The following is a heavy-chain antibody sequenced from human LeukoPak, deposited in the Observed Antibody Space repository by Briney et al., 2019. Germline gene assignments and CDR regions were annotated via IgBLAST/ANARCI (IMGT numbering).Heavy chain of an antibody. J-gene: IGHJ2*01. D-gene: IGHD3-9*01. CDR3: ARSLRGYDILTGYSSDWYFDL. Sequence: SSETLSLTCTVSGGSISSSSYYWGWIRQPPGKGLEWIGSIYYSGSTYYNPSLKSRVTISVDTSKNQFSLKLSSVTAADTAVYYCARSLRGYDILTGYSSDWYFDLWGRGTLVTVSS. CDR2: IYYSGST. CDR1: GGSISSSSYY. V-gene: IGHV4-39*07.